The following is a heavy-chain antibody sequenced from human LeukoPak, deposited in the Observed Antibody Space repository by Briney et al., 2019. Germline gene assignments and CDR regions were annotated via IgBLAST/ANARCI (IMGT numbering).Heavy chain of an antibody. CDR3: ARSNYDSSGHYYGVLNRHFDY. D-gene: IGHD3-22*01. Sequence: GGSLRLSCAASGFTFSSYWMSWVRQAPGKGLEWVANIKQDGSEKYYVDSVKGRFTISRDNAKNSLYLQMNSLRAEDTAVYYCARSNYDSSGHYYGVLNRHFDYWGQGTLVTVSS. J-gene: IGHJ4*02. CDR2: IKQDGSEK. CDR1: GFTFSSYW. V-gene: IGHV3-7*01.